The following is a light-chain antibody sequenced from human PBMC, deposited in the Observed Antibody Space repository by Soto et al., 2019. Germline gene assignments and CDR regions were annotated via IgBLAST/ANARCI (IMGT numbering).Light chain of an antibody. CDR2: DVS. Sequence: QSALTQPASVSGSPGQSITISCTGTSSDVGVYNYVSWYQQHPGKAPKLMIYDVSNRPSRVSNRFSGSKSGNTASLTISGLQAEDEADYYCSSYTSSSTLVFGGGTKLTVL. CDR1: SSDVGVYNY. V-gene: IGLV2-14*01. CDR3: SSYTSSSTLV. J-gene: IGLJ2*01.